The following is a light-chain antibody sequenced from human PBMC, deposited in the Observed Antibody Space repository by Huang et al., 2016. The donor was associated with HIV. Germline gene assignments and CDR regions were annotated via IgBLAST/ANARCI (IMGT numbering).Light chain of an antibody. CDR1: QSVSSNY. J-gene: IGKJ2*01. V-gene: IGKV3-20*01. CDR2: GAS. Sequence: EIVLTQSPDTLSLSPGQRATLSCKASQSVSSNYLAWYQQKPGQAPRILIYGASSRPTSIPDRFSGSGSGTDFTFTISRLEHEDSAVFYCQQYGSSPTTFGQGTKVEIK. CDR3: QQYGSSPTT.